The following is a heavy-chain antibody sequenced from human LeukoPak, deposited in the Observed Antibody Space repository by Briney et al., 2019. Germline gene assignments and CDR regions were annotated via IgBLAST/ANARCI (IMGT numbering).Heavy chain of an antibody. Sequence: SETLSLTCTVSGYSISSGYYWGWIRQPPGKGLEWIGSIYHSGSTYYNPSLKSRVTISVDTSKNQFSLKLSSVTAADTAVYYCARARAMDVWGKGTTVTVSS. CDR1: GYSISSGYY. CDR3: ARARAMDV. J-gene: IGHJ6*04. V-gene: IGHV4-38-2*02. CDR2: IYHSGST.